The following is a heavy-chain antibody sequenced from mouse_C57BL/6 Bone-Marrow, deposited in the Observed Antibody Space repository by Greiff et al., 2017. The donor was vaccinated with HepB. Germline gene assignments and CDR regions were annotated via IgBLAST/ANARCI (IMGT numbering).Heavy chain of an antibody. CDR2: IDPETGGT. V-gene: IGHV1-15*01. Sequence: QVQLQQSGAELVRPGASVTLSCKASGYTFTDYEMHWVKQTPVHGLEWIGAIDPETGGTAYNQKFKGKAILTSDKSSSTAYMELLSLTSEDSAVYYGTDYYGSSPPFAYWGQGTLVTVSA. D-gene: IGHD1-1*01. CDR3: TDYYGSSPPFAY. CDR1: GYTFTDYE. J-gene: IGHJ3*01.